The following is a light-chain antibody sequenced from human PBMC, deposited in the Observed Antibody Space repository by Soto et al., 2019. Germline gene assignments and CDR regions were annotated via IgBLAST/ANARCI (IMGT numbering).Light chain of an antibody. CDR3: LQHNSYPSIT. CDR2: AAS. CDR1: QGIRND. Sequence: IQMTQSRSSLSASVGDRVTITCRASQGIRNDLGWYQQRPGKAPKRMIYAASSLQSGVPSRFSGSVSGAEFTLTISSLQPEDFADYYCLQHNSYPSITFGQGTRLEI. V-gene: IGKV1-17*01. J-gene: IGKJ5*01.